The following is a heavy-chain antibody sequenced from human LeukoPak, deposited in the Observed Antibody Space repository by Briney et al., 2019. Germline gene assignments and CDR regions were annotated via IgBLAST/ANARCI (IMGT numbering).Heavy chain of an antibody. CDR2: ISRSGRDI. CDR3: ARGGYENSGSLDY. CDR1: GFTFVAYA. Sequence: PGGSLRLSCAASGFTFVAYAMNWVRQAPGKGLEWVSSISRSGRDIYYADSVKGRFTISRDNSKNTLYVQMDSLRAEDTALYYCARGGYENSGSLDYWGQGTLVTVSS. D-gene: IGHD3-22*01. J-gene: IGHJ4*02. V-gene: IGHV3-21*01.